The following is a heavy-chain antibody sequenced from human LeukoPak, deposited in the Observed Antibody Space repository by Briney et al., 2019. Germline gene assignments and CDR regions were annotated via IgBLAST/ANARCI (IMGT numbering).Heavy chain of an antibody. Sequence: SETLSLTCTVSGGSVSSSFYYWGWIRQPPGKGLEWIGSMYFSGSTHYNPSLKSRVTISVDTSKNQFSLKLTSVTAADTAVYYCANAASYSVDYWGQRTLVTVSS. J-gene: IGHJ4*02. V-gene: IGHV4-39*01. CDR3: ANAASYSVDY. CDR2: MYFSGST. CDR1: GGSVSSSFYY. D-gene: IGHD1-26*01.